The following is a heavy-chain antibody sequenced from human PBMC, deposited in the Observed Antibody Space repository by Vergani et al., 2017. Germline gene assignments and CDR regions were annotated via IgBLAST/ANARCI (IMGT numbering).Heavy chain of an antibody. Sequence: QLQLQESGPGLVKPSETLSLTCTVSGGSISSSSYYWGWIRQPPGKGLEWIGSIYRTGRIHFNPALKSRFTISVDTSNNHFSLRLNSLTAADTAVYYCAGRSGIVYDIFSATQYFFYFWGQGTLVTVSS. D-gene: IGHD3-9*01. J-gene: IGHJ4*02. CDR3: AGRSGIVYDIFSATQYFFYF. CDR1: GGSISSSSYY. V-gene: IGHV4-39*07. CDR2: IYRTGRI.